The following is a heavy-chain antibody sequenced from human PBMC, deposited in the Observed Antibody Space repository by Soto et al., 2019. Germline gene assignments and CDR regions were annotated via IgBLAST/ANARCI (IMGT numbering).Heavy chain of an antibody. J-gene: IGHJ4*02. Sequence: EVQLLESGGGLLQPGGSLRLSCSASGFTFNNYAMAWVRQAPGEGLEWVSGISGSGATPYYADSVKGRFTISRDNSKNTLFLQMNSLSAEDTAVYFRAKAGYCTGVSCYFYYFDSWGQGTLVTVSS. V-gene: IGHV3-23*01. CDR2: ISGSGATP. CDR1: GFTFNNYA. CDR3: AKAGYCTGVSCYFYYFDS. D-gene: IGHD2-15*01.